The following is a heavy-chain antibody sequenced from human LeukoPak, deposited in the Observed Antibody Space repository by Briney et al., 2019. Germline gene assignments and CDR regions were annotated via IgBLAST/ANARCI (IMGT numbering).Heavy chain of an antibody. CDR2: IFYTGST. D-gene: IGHD5-24*01. V-gene: IGHV4-59*01. Sequence: SETLSLTCPPSGVSITDDDWAWFRQPPGRGLDWIGYIFYTGSTNYNPSLKSRVTISLDTSKKQFSLKMKSVTAADTAVYYCARGILETARITRSGPSEFNFYMDVWGKGTTVTVSS. J-gene: IGHJ6*03. CDR1: GVSITDDD. CDR3: ARGILETARITRSGPSEFNFYMDV.